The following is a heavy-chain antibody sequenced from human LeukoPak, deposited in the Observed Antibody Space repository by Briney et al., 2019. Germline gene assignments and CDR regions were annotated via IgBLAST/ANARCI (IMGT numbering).Heavy chain of an antibody. D-gene: IGHD6-19*01. V-gene: IGHV3-21*01. J-gene: IGHJ5*02. Sequence: PGGSLRLSCAPSGFTFSSYSMNWVRQAPGKGLEWVSSISSSSSDIYYADSVKGRFTISRDNAKNSLYLQMNSLRAEDTAVYYCARDGSSGWYMGSWFDPWGQGTLVTVFS. CDR3: ARDGSSGWYMGSWFDP. CDR2: ISSSSSDI. CDR1: GFTFSSYS.